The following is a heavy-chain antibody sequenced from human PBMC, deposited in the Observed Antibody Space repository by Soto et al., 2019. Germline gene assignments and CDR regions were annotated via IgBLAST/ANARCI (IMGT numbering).Heavy chain of an antibody. Sequence: ASVKVSCKASGYTFTTYGISWVRQAPGQGLEWMGWISAYNGNTKYAQKFQGRVTMTRDTSTSTAYMELRSLRSDDTAVYYCARDYSSSWYGWFDPWGQGTLVTV. CDR3: ARDYSSSWYGWFDP. J-gene: IGHJ5*02. CDR2: ISAYNGNT. V-gene: IGHV1-18*04. CDR1: GYTFTTYG. D-gene: IGHD6-13*01.